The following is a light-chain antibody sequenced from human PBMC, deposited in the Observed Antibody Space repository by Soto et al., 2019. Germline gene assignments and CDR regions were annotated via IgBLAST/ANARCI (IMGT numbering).Light chain of an antibody. CDR2: EVT. V-gene: IGLV2-23*02. Sequence: SALTQPASVSGSPGQSINISCTGTSSDVGTFDVVSWYQQHPGKAPKLMIYEVTKRPSGFSNRFSGSKSGNTASLTISGLQAEDEADYYCCSYAGSSTLIFGGGTKVTVL. CDR1: SSDVGTFDV. CDR3: CSYAGSSTLI. J-gene: IGLJ2*01.